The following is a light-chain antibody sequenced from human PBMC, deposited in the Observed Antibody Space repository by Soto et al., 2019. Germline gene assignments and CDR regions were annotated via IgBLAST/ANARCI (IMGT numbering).Light chain of an antibody. CDR1: ISDIGAFNF. V-gene: IGLV2-14*03. J-gene: IGLJ1*01. Sequence: QSALTQPASVSGSLGQTITISCTGSISDIGAFNFVSWYQQHPGRAPTVLIFGVDNRPSGVAYRFSGSKSGSTASLKISGLQAEDEAQYFCSSFTTASTRVFGTGTKVTVL. CDR3: SSFTTASTRV. CDR2: GVD.